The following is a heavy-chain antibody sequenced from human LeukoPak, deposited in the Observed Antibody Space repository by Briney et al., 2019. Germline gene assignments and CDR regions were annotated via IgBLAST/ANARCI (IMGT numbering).Heavy chain of an antibody. CDR1: GGSISSGDYY. D-gene: IGHD5-18*01. CDR3: ARSGYSYGYVVDY. J-gene: IGHJ4*02. Sequence: PSQTLSLTCTVSGGSISSGDYYWSWLRQPPGKGLEWIGYIYYSGSTYYNPSLMSRVTISVDTSKNQFSLKLSSVTAADTAVYYCARSGYSYGYVVDYWGQGTLVTVSS. V-gene: IGHV4-30-4*01. CDR2: IYYSGST.